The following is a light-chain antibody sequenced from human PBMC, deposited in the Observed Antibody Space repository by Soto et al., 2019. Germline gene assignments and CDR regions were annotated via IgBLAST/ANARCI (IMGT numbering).Light chain of an antibody. J-gene: IGLJ3*02. CDR1: SSNIGAGYD. V-gene: IGLV1-40*01. Sequence: QSVLTQPPSVSGAPGQTVTISCTGSSSNIGAGYDVHWYQQLPGTAPKLLIYGNSNRPSGVPDRFSGSKSGTSASLAITGLQAEDEADYYCQSYDSSLNWVFGGGTKLTVL. CDR2: GNS. CDR3: QSYDSSLNWV.